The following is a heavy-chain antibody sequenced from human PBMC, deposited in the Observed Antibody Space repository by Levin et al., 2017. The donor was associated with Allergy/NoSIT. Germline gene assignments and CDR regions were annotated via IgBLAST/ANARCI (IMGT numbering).Heavy chain of an antibody. CDR2: INPNSGGT. CDR3: ARGNFFDSSGLHL. CDR1: GYTFTGDY. J-gene: IGHJ4*02. D-gene: IGHD3-22*01. Sequence: VASVKVSCKASGYTFTGDYIYWVRQAPGQGLEWMGRINPNSGGTNSAQTFQGRVTMTRDTSISTAYMELRSLTSDDTAVYYCARGNFFDSSGLHLWGQGTLVTVSS. V-gene: IGHV1-2*06.